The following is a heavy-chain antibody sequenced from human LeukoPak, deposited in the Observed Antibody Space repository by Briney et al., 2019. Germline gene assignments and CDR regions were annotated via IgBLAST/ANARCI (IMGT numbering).Heavy chain of an antibody. CDR1: GGSISSGGYY. J-gene: IGHJ6*02. CDR3: AREKGPLGYYGMDV. Sequence: SETLSLTCTVSGGSISSGGYYWSWIRQHPGKGLEWIGYIYYSGSTYYNPSLKSRVTISVGTSKNQLSLKLSSVTAADTAVYYCAREKGPLGYYGMDVWGQGTTVTVSS. D-gene: IGHD7-27*01. CDR2: IYYSGST. V-gene: IGHV4-31*03.